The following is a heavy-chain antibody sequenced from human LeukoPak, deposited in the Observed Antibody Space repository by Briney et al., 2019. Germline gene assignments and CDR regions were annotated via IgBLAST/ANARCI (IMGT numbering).Heavy chain of an antibody. Sequence: ASVKVSCKASGYTFTSYGISWVRQAPGQGLEWMGWISAYNGNTNYAQKLQGRVTMTTDTSTSTAYMELRSLRSDDTAVYYCARAAADYDSSGSSGWFDPWGQGTLVTVSS. V-gene: IGHV1-18*01. CDR3: ARAAADYDSSGSSGWFDP. D-gene: IGHD3-22*01. CDR1: GYTFTSYG. J-gene: IGHJ5*02. CDR2: ISAYNGNT.